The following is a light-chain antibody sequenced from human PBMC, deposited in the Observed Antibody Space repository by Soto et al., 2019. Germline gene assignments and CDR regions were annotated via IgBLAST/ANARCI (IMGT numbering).Light chain of an antibody. J-gene: IGLJ3*02. Sequence: NFMLTQPHSVSESPGKTVTISCTRSSGSIASNSVQWYQQRPGSSPTTVIFEDHQTPSGVPDRFSGSIDSSSNSASLTISGLKTEDEADYYCQSYDSSNHWVFGGGTKVTVL. CDR3: QSYDSSNHWV. V-gene: IGLV6-57*01. CDR2: EDH. CDR1: SGSIASNS.